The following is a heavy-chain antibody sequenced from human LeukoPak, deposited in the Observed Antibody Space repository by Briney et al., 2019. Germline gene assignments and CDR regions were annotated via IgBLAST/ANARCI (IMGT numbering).Heavy chain of an antibody. V-gene: IGHV4-59*08. J-gene: IGHJ3*01. CDR1: GGSISSYH. Sequence: SETLSLTCTVSGGSISSYHWSWIRQPPGKGLEWIGYIYYTGTTDSNPSLKSRVTISLDTSKNQFSLSLSSVTAADTAVYYCARRWVYDKRAFDAWGQGTMVTVSS. CDR2: IYYTGTT. D-gene: IGHD3-16*01. CDR3: ARRWVYDKRAFDA.